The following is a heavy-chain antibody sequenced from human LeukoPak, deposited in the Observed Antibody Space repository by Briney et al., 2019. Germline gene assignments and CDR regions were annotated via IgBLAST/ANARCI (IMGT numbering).Heavy chain of an antibody. Sequence: PSETLSLTCTVSGGSISSSSYYWGWIRQPPGKGLEWIGSIYYSGSTYYNPSLKSRVTISVDTSKNQFSLKLSSVTAADTAVYYCARANWGEIDYWGQGTLVTVSS. CDR2: IYYSGST. D-gene: IGHD7-27*01. CDR3: ARANWGEIDY. V-gene: IGHV4-39*07. CDR1: GGSISSSSYY. J-gene: IGHJ4*02.